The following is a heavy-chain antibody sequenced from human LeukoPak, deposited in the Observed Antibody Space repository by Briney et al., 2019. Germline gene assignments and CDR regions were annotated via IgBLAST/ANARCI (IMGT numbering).Heavy chain of an antibody. J-gene: IGHJ4*02. D-gene: IGHD1-7*01. V-gene: IGHV3-30-3*01. CDR2: ISYDGSNK. Sequence: GSLRLSCAASGFTFSSYAMHWVRQAPGKGLEWVAVISYDGSNKYYADSVKGRFTISRDNSKNTLYLQMNGLRAEDTAVYYCARLTGTTDDYWGQGTLVTVSS. CDR3: ARLTGTTDDY. CDR1: GFTFSSYA.